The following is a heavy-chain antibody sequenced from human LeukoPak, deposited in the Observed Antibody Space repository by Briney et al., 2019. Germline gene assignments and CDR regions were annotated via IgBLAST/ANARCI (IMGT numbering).Heavy chain of an antibody. J-gene: IGHJ4*02. D-gene: IGHD4-23*01. Sequence: GGSLRLSCVTSGLNFTNHGFHWLRQAADKGLEWVAFVRNDGFDTYHSNSVKGRFSISRDDSKNTVYLQMNSLRAKDTALYYCARDRGKDYFGDWGQGTQVTVSS. CDR1: GLNFTNHG. V-gene: IGHV3-30*02. CDR3: ARDRGKDYFGD. CDR2: VRNDGFDT.